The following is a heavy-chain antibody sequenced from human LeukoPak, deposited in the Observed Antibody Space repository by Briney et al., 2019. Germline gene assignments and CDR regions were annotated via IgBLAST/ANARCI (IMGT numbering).Heavy chain of an antibody. Sequence: KASETLSLTCTVSGDSISNHYWSWIRQPPGKGLVWIGYIFYSGNTHYNPSLKGRVTMSVDTSKNQFSLRLSSVTPADTAVYYCARDRGEGIVGTFDYWGQGTLVTVSS. CDR3: ARDRGEGIVGTFDY. J-gene: IGHJ4*02. D-gene: IGHD1-26*01. CDR1: GDSISNHY. V-gene: IGHV4-59*11. CDR2: IFYSGNT.